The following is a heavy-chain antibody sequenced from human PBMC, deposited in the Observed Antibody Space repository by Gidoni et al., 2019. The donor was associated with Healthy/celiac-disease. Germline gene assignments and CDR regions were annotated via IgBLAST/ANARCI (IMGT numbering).Heavy chain of an antibody. CDR3: ARLNLVPAATLYYYYGMDV. CDR2: ISYDGSNK. D-gene: IGHD2-2*01. J-gene: IGHJ6*02. CDR1: GFTCSSYG. V-gene: IGHV3-30*03. Sequence: QVQLVESGGGVVQPGRSLRLSCAASGFTCSSYGMHWVRQAPGKGLEWVAVISYDGSNKYYADSVKGRFTISRDNSKNTLYLQMNSLRAEDTAVYYCARLNLVPAATLYYYYGMDVWGQGTTVTVSS.